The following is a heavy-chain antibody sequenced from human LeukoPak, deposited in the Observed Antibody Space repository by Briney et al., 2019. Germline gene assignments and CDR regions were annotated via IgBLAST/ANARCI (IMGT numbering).Heavy chain of an antibody. D-gene: IGHD2-15*01. CDR3: ARDGGYCSGGSCYNLDY. V-gene: IGHV3-21*01. J-gene: IGHJ4*02. CDR2: ISSSSSYI. CDR1: GFTFSSYS. Sequence: GGSLRLSCAASGFTFSSYSMNGVRQAPGKGLEWVSSISSSSSYIYYADSVKGRFTISRDNAKNSLYLQMNSLRAEDTAVYYCARDGGYCSGGSCYNLDYWGQGTLVTVSS.